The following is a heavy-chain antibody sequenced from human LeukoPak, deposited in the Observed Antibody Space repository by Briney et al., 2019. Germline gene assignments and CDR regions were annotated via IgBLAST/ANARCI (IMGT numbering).Heavy chain of an antibody. Sequence: PSETLSLTCTVSGGSISSSSYYWSWIRQPPGKGLEWIGEINHSGSTNYNPSLKSRVTISVDTSKNQFSLKLSSVTAADTAVYYCARGSVLRFLEWVYDAFDIWGQGTMVTVSS. CDR1: GGSISSSSYY. D-gene: IGHD3-3*01. J-gene: IGHJ3*02. V-gene: IGHV4-39*07. CDR3: ARGSVLRFLEWVYDAFDI. CDR2: INHSGST.